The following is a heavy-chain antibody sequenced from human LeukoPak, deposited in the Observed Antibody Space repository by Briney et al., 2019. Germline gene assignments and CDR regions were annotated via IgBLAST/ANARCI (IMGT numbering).Heavy chain of an antibody. Sequence: ASVKVSCEASGGTFSGYAISWVRQAPGQGLEWMGGIIPIFGTANYAQKFQGRVTITADESTSTAYMELSSLTFDDTAVYYCARFTGVGIDYWGQGTRVTVSS. CDR3: ARFTGVGIDY. CDR1: GGTFSGYA. CDR2: IIPIFGTA. V-gene: IGHV1-69*13. J-gene: IGHJ4*02. D-gene: IGHD2-8*02.